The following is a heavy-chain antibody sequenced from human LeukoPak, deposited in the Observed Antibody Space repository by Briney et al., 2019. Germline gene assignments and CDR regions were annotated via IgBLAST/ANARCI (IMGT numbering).Heavy chain of an antibody. CDR2: ISSSSSTI. CDR1: GFTFSSYS. J-gene: IGHJ3*02. CDR3: ASTSLVVVTEDAFDI. Sequence: GGSLRLSCAASGFTFSSYSMNWVRQAPGKGLEWVSYISSSSSTIYCADSVKGRFTISRDNAKNSLYLQMNSLRAEDTAVYYCASTSLVVVTEDAFDIWGQGTMVTVSS. V-gene: IGHV3-48*04. D-gene: IGHD2-21*02.